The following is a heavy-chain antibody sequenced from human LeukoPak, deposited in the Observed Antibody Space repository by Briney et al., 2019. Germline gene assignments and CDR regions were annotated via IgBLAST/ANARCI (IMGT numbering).Heavy chain of an antibody. J-gene: IGHJ6*02. CDR2: IKQDGSEK. Sequence: PGGSLRLSGAASGFTLSSYWMSWVRQAPGKGLEWVANIKQDGSEKYYVDSVKGRFTISRDNAKNSLYLQMNSLRAEDTAVYYCARDWYSSSWYGDYYYGMDVWGQGTTVTVSS. V-gene: IGHV3-7*01. CDR3: ARDWYSSSWYGDYYYGMDV. D-gene: IGHD6-13*01. CDR1: GFTLSSYW.